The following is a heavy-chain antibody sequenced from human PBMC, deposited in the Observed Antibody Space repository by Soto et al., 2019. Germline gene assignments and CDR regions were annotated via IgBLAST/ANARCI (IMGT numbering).Heavy chain of an antibody. D-gene: IGHD5-12*01. CDR2: ISAYNGNT. J-gene: IGHJ5*02. CDR3: EREWTSSGYDYYWFAP. CDR1: GYTFTSYG. Sequence: QVQLVQSGAEVKKPGASVKVSCKASGYTFTSYGISWVRQAPGQGLEWMGWISAYNGNTNYAQKLQGRVTMTTDTRTXXAYMELRSVRSDDTAVYYCEREWTSSGYDYYWFAPWGEGTLVTVSS. V-gene: IGHV1-18*01.